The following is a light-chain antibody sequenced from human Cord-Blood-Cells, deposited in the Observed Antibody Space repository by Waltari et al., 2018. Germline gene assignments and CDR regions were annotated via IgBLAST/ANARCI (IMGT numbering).Light chain of an antibody. CDR1: SGPVSTRYY. CDR3: VLYMGSGISV. CDR2: STN. J-gene: IGLJ3*02. V-gene: IGLV8-61*01. Sequence: QTVVTQEPSFSVSPGGTVTLTCGLSSGPVSTRYYPRWYQQTPGQAPRTLIYSTNTRSSGVPDRFSGSILGNKAALTITGAQADDESDYYCVLYMGSGISVFGGGTKLTVL.